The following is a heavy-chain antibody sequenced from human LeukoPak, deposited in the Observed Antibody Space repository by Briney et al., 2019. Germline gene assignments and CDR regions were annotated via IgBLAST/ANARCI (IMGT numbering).Heavy chain of an antibody. V-gene: IGHV3-43*01. J-gene: IGHJ4*02. CDR3: AKDLTYESSGSVIDN. CDR1: GFIFEDYT. CDR2: VNWHGTT. D-gene: IGHD3-22*01. Sequence: GGSLRLSCAASGFIFEDYTMHWVRQVPGRTLEWVSLVNWHGTTYYADSLKGRFTISRDNSKNSLYLQMDSLRTEDTAFYYCAKDLTYESSGSVIDNWGLGTLVTVSS.